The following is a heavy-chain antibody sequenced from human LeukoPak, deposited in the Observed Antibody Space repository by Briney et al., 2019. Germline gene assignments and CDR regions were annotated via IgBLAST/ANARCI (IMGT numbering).Heavy chain of an antibody. CDR2: INHSGST. CDR1: GGSFSGYY. J-gene: IGHJ4*02. D-gene: IGHD3-22*01. CDR3: ARATYYYDSSGYPYFDY. V-gene: IGHV4-34*01. Sequence: PSETLSLTCAVYGGSFSGYYWSWIRQPPGKGLEWIGEINHSGSTNYNPSLKSRVTISVDTSKNQFSLKLSSVTAADTAVYYCARATYYYDSSGYPYFDYWGQGTLVTVSS.